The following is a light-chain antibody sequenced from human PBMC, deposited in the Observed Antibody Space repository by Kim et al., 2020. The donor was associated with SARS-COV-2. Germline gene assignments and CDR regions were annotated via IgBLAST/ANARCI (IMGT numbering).Light chain of an antibody. V-gene: IGKV3-15*01. CDR3: HQYTDWPPLT. Sequence: EIVMTQSPATLSVSPGERASVSCRASQSVSNNLAWYQQKPGQAPRPLIYAASTRATGIPARFSGSGSGTQFTLTISSLQSGDFAIYYCHQYTDWPPLTFGGGTKVDIK. CDR2: AAS. J-gene: IGKJ4*01. CDR1: QSVSNN.